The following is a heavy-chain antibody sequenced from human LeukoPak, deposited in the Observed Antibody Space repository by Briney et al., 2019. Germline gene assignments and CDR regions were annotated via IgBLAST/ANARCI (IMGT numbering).Heavy chain of an antibody. J-gene: IGHJ5*02. Sequence: GGSLRLSCAAPEFTFSTYVMTWVRQAPGKGLEWVSSIDGSGSRTFYADSVKGRFTISRDNSKNMLYLHMNTLRADDTALYYCAETRNLSTWGQGTLVTVSS. V-gene: IGHV3-23*01. CDR1: EFTFSTYV. CDR2: IDGSGSRT. CDR3: AETRNLST.